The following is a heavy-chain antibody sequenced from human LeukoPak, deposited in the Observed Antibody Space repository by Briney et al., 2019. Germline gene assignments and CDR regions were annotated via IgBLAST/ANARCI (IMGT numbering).Heavy chain of an antibody. Sequence: SETLSLTCTVSGGSISGYYWNWIRQPPGMGLEWIGYIYYSGSTNYNPSLKSRVTISVDTSKNQFSLKLSSVTAADTAVYYCARYTRGRNGMDVWGQGTTVTVSS. CDR2: IYYSGST. V-gene: IGHV4-59*08. CDR1: GGSISGYY. J-gene: IGHJ6*02. CDR3: ARYTRGRNGMDV. D-gene: IGHD1-26*01.